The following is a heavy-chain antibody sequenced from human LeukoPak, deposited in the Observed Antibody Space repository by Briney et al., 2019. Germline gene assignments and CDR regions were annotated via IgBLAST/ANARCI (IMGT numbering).Heavy chain of an antibody. CDR2: IYYSGST. J-gene: IGHJ5*02. CDR1: GGSISSYY. V-gene: IGHV4-59*12. Sequence: PSETLSLTCTVSGGSISSYYWSWIRQPPGKGLEWIGYIYYSGSTNYNPSLKSRVTMSVDTSKNQFSLKLSSVTAADTAVYYCARDEPNWFDPWGQGTLVTVSS. CDR3: ARDEPNWFDP.